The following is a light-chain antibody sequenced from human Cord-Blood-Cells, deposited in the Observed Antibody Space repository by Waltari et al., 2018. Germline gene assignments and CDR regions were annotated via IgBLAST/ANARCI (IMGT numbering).Light chain of an antibody. CDR1: QSLLHSNGYNY. J-gene: IGKJ2*01. CDR2: LGS. Sequence: DIVMTQSPLSLPVTTGEQASISCRSSQSLLHSNGYNYLDWYLQKPGQSPQLLIYLGSNRASGVPDRFSGSGSGTDFTLKISRVEAEDVGVYYCMQALQTPRTFGQGTKLEIK. V-gene: IGKV2-28*01. CDR3: MQALQTPRT.